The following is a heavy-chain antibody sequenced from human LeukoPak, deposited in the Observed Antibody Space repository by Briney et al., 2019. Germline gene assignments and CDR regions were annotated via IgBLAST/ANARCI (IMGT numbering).Heavy chain of an antibody. CDR3: AREVNDFWSGYYTGLTLYYYYGMDV. Sequence: ASVKVSCKASGGTFSSYAISWVRQAPGQGLEWMGWISAYNGNTNYARKLQGRVTMTTDTSTSTAYMELRSLRSDDTAVYYCAREVNDFWSGYYTGLTLYYYYGMDVWGQGTTVTVSS. CDR1: GGTFSSYA. CDR2: ISAYNGNT. D-gene: IGHD3-3*01. J-gene: IGHJ6*02. V-gene: IGHV1-18*01.